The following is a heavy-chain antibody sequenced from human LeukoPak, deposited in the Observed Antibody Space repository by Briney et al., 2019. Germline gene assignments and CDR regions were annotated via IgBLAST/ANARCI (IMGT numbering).Heavy chain of an antibody. V-gene: IGHV3-7*01. CDR3: AFEGYYYDSSGYYYKFDY. D-gene: IGHD3-22*01. CDR2: IKQDGSEK. J-gene: IGHJ4*02. Sequence: GGSLRLSCAASGFNLDDHGMSWVRQAPGKGLEWVANIKQDGSEKYYVDSVKGRFTISRDNAKNSLYLQMNSLRAEDTAVYYCAFEGYYYDSSGYYYKFDYWGQGTLVTVSS. CDR1: GFNLDDHG.